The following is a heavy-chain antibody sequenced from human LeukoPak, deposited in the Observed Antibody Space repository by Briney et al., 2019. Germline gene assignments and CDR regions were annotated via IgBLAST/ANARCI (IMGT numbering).Heavy chain of an antibody. Sequence: PVKVSFKCSGCTFISYAISWVGQAPGQGLEWMGGIIPIFGKANYAQKFQGRVTITADESTSTAYMELSSLRSEDTAVYYCARKFLGSRGYYFDYWGQGTLVTVSS. D-gene: IGHD3-10*01. CDR2: IIPIFGKA. CDR3: ARKFLGSRGYYFDY. V-gene: IGHV1-69*13. CDR1: GCTFISYA. J-gene: IGHJ4*02.